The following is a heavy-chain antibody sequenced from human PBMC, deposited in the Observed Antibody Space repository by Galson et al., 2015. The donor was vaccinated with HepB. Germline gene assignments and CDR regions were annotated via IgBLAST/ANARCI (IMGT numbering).Heavy chain of an antibody. CDR1: GYLFPTYY. CDR2: IYPDEPET. D-gene: IGHD3-22*01. V-gene: IGHV5-51*01. Sequence: QSGAEVKKPGESLRISCNGSGYLFPTYYIGWVRQMPGKGLEWIGFIYPDEPETRVSPSFQGQVTISADKSINTAYLHWSSLKASDTAMYYCARGFGYYPKCDCWCQASLVTVSS. J-gene: IGHJ4*02. CDR3: ARGFGYYPKCDC.